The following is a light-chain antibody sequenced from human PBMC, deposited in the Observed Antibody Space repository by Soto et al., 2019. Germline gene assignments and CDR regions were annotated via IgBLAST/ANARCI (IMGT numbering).Light chain of an antibody. V-gene: IGLV1-51*01. J-gene: IGLJ2*01. CDR2: DVN. Sequence: QSVLTQPPSVSAAPGQKVTISCSGSSSNIGNNYVSWYQQLPGTAPKLLIYDVNKRPPGIPDRFSGSRSGTSATLGITGLQIGDEADYYCGTWDSSLSVHMVFGGGTKVTVL. CDR3: GTWDSSLSVHMV. CDR1: SSNIGNNY.